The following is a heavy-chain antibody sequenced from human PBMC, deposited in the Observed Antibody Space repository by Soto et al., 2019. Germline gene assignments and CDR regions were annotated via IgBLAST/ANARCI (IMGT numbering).Heavy chain of an antibody. CDR1: GGSISSNY. CDR2: VYNSGST. D-gene: IGHD6-13*01. Sequence: SETLSLTCTVSGGSISSNYWTWIRQPPGKGLEWIGYVYNSGSTNYNPSLKSRVTISEDTSKSQFSLKVNSMTAAGTAVYYCARYRREAVAGYTLDNWGQGILVTVSS. V-gene: IGHV4-59*01. J-gene: IGHJ4*02. CDR3: ARYRREAVAGYTLDN.